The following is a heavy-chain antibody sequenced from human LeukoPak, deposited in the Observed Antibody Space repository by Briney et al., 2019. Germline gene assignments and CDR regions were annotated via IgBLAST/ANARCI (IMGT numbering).Heavy chain of an antibody. V-gene: IGHV3-11*06. Sequence: PGGSLRLSCAASGFTFSTYWMQWVRRAPGKRLEWVSYISSSSSYTNYADPVKGRFTFSRDNAKNSLYLQMNSLRAEDTAVYYCARIGGYSYGNFDYWGQGTLVTVSS. D-gene: IGHD5-18*01. CDR3: ARIGGYSYGNFDY. CDR1: GFTFSTYW. CDR2: ISSSSSYT. J-gene: IGHJ4*02.